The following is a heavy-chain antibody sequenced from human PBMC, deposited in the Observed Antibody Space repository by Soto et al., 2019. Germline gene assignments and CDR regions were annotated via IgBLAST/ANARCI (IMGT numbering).Heavy chain of an antibody. CDR3: ARRGPNYSDSSGYYYFDY. Sequence: SETLSLTCTVSGGSISSSSYYWGWIRQPPGKGLEWIGSIYYSGSTYYNPSLKSRVTISVDTSKNQFSLKLSSVTAADTAVYYCARRGPNYSDSSGYYYFDYWGQGTLVTVS. CDR1: GGSISSSSYY. J-gene: IGHJ4*02. D-gene: IGHD3-22*01. CDR2: IYYSGST. V-gene: IGHV4-39*01.